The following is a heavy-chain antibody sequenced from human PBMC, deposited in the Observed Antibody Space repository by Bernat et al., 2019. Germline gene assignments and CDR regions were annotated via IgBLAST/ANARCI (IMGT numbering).Heavy chain of an antibody. CDR3: TRHEATRDY. J-gene: IGHJ4*02. CDR1: GFTFSGSA. Sequence: EVQLVESGGGLVQPGGSLKLSRAASGFTFSGSAMHWVRQASGKGLEWVGRIRSKANSYATAYAASVKGRFTISRDDSKNTAYLQMNSLKTEDTAVYYCTRHEATRDYWGQGTLVTVSS. V-gene: IGHV3-73*02. CDR2: IRSKANSYAT.